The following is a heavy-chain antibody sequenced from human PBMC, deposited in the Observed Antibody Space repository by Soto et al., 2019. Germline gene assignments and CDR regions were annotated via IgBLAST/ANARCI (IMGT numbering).Heavy chain of an antibody. V-gene: IGHV4-59*08. Sequence: SETLSLTCTVSGGSISSYYWSWIRQPPGKGLEWIGYIYYSGSTNYNPSLKSRVTISVDTSKNQFSLKLSTVTAADTAVYYCARQYGGSYADYWGQGTLVTVSS. D-gene: IGHD1-26*01. CDR1: GGSISSYY. CDR2: IYYSGST. J-gene: IGHJ4*02. CDR3: ARQYGGSYADY.